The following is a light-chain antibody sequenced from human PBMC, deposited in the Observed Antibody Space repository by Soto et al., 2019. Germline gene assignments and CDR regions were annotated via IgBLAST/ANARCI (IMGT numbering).Light chain of an antibody. CDR3: QQYGSSQFT. J-gene: IGKJ3*01. V-gene: IGKV3-20*01. CDR1: QSVNSNY. CDR2: DKS. Sequence: IVLMQSPGTLSLSPGEEATLSCRASQSVNSNYLAWYQQKPGQAPTVLIFDKSRRATGVPDRFSGSGSGTDFTLTISRLEPDDFSVYYCQQYGSSQFTFGPGTKVNIK.